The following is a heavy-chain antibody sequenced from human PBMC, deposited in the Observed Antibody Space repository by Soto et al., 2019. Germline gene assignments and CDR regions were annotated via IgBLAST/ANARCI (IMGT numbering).Heavy chain of an antibody. CDR1: GGSIRSGGYY. V-gene: IGHV4-31*03. D-gene: IGHD1-26*01. J-gene: IGHJ4*02. CDR2: FYYSGNT. Sequence: QVQLQESGPGLVKPSQTLSLTCTVSGGSIRSGGYYWSWIRQHPGKGLEWIGYFYYSGNTYYNPSLKRRLTISGDTSKNQCSLNLSSVTAADTAVYYCARAMGAINYFDYWGQGTLVTVSS. CDR3: ARAMGAINYFDY.